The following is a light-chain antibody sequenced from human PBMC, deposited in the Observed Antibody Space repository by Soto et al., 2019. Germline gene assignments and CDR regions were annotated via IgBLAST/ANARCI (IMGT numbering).Light chain of an antibody. CDR2: AAS. Sequence: DIQLTQSPSFLSASVGDRVTITCRASQGISSYLAWYHQRPGKAPKLLIYAASTLQSGVPSRFSGSRSGTEFTLTISSLQPEDFATYYCQQLNSYPRTFGQGTKVDIK. CDR1: QGISSY. J-gene: IGKJ1*01. CDR3: QQLNSYPRT. V-gene: IGKV1-9*01.